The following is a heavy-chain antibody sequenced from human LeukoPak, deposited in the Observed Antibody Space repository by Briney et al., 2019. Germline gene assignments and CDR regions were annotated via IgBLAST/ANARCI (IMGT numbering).Heavy chain of an antibody. D-gene: IGHD1-14*01. CDR2: INEDGNEK. J-gene: IGHJ4*02. CDR3: ATLSYRRFDY. V-gene: IGHV3-7*01. CDR1: RLTFSRFW. Sequence: PGGSLRLSCAASRLTFSRFWMIWIRQAPGKGLEWVATINEDGNEKWYADSVKGRFAISRDNARNSLYVQMNSLRAEDTAVYYCATLSYRRFDYWGQGALVTVSS.